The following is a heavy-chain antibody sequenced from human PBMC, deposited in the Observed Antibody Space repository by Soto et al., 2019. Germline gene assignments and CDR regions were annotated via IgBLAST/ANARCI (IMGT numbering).Heavy chain of an antibody. CDR3: ARGGYSGYVLNTDYYGMDV. D-gene: IGHD5-12*01. V-gene: IGHV3-30-3*01. Sequence: GGSLRLSCAASGFTFSSYAMHWVRQAPGKGLEWVAVISYDGSNKYYADSVKGRFTISRDNSKNTLYLQMNSLRAEDTAVYYCARGGYSGYVLNTDYYGMDVWGQGTTVTVSS. CDR1: GFTFSSYA. J-gene: IGHJ6*02. CDR2: ISYDGSNK.